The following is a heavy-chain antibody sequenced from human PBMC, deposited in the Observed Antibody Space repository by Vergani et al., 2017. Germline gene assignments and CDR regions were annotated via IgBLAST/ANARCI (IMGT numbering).Heavy chain of an antibody. J-gene: IGHJ3*02. Sequence: EVQLLESGGGLAQPGGSLRLSCAASGFTFRNYAMTWVRQAPGKGLEWVSIISDNGGTTYYADSVKGRFTISRDNSKDTLFLHMNSLQTEDTALYYCVRVKGSNWNDHLYDIWGQGTLVTVSS. D-gene: IGHD1-1*01. CDR3: VRVKGSNWNDHLYDI. CDR1: GFTFRNYA. CDR2: ISDNGGTT. V-gene: IGHV3-23*01.